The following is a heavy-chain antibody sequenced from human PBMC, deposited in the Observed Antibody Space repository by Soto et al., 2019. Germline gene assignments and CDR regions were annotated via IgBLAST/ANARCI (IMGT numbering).Heavy chain of an antibody. CDR1: TYTFTSYG. CDR2: IIPIFGTA. V-gene: IGHV1-69*13. CDR3: ATAYGGNSENWFDP. J-gene: IGHJ5*02. Sequence: ASVKVSCKTSTYTFTSYGISWVRQAPGQGLEWVGGIIPIFGTANYAQKYQGRVTITADESTSTAYMELSSLRSEDTAVYYCATAYGGNSENWFDPWGQGTLVTVSS. D-gene: IGHD4-17*01.